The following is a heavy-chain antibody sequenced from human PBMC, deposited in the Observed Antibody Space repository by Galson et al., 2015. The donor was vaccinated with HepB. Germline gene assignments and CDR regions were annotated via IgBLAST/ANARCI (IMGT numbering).Heavy chain of an antibody. J-gene: IGHJ4*02. D-gene: IGHD2-2*01. V-gene: IGHV3-74*01. Sequence: SLRLSCTASGFTFSSYWMHWVRQAPGKGLVWVSRIKTDGSYTSYADSVKGRFTISRDNAKNTVYLEMNSLRTEYTSIYYCVRSSNFDTWGQGTLVTVSS. CDR1: GFTFSSYW. CDR2: IKTDGSYT. CDR3: VRSSNFDT.